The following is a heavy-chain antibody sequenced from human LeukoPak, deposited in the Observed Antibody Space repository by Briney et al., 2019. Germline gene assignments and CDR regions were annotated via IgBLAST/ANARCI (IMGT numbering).Heavy chain of an antibody. CDR3: AKNVAVAEDN. CDR2: ISGSGGST. CDR1: GFTFSSYG. V-gene: IGHV3-23*01. J-gene: IGHJ4*02. Sequence: GGSLRLSCAASGFTFSSYGMHWVRQAPGKGLEWVSAISGSGGSTYYADSVKGRFTISRDNSKNTLYLQMNSLRAEDTAVYYCAKNVAVAEDNWGQGTLVTVSS. D-gene: IGHD6-19*01.